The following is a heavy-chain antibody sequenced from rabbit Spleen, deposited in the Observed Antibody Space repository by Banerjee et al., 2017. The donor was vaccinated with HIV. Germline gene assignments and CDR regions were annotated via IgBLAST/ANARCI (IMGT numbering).Heavy chain of an antibody. J-gene: IGHJ4*01. V-gene: IGHV1S45*01. CDR2: IYAGSSGNT. Sequence: EESGGGLVKPEGSLTLTCTASGFSLSSSYWICWVRQAPGKGLEWIACIYAGSSGNTYYASWAKGRFTISRISSTTVTLQMTSLTAADTATYFCARSRYYDYDYSGYSFAIPNNLWGPGTLVTVS. CDR1: GFSLSSSYW. D-gene: IGHD1-1*01. CDR3: ARSRYYDYDYSGYSFAIPNNL.